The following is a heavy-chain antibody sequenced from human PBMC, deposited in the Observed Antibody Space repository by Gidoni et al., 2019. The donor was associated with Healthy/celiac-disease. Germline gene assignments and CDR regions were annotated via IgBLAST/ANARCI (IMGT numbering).Heavy chain of an antibody. V-gene: IGHV4-34*01. CDR2: INHSGIT. Sequence: QVQLQQWGAGLLKPSETLSLTCAVYGGSFSGYYWSWIRRPLGKGLEVIGEINHSGITNYNPSLKSRVTISVDTSKNQFSLKLSSVTAADTAVYYCARGGRGFKTSDYGMDVWGQGTTVTVSS. CDR1: GGSFSGYY. J-gene: IGHJ6*02. CDR3: ARGGRGFKTSDYGMDV. D-gene: IGHD2-2*01.